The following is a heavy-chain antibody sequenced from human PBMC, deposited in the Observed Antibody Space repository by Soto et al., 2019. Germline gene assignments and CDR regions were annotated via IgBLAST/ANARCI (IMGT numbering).Heavy chain of an antibody. Sequence: PGGSLRLSCVASGFIFSDHYTDWVRQAPGKGLEWIGRIRKKVNSYSTQYAASVNGRFTVSRDDSKNSLYLQMDSLKIEDTAVYYCVRSPDGNCFDSWGQGSLVTVSS. CDR3: VRSPDGNCFDS. V-gene: IGHV3-72*01. D-gene: IGHD2-15*01. CDR1: GFIFSDHY. J-gene: IGHJ4*02. CDR2: IRKKVNSYST.